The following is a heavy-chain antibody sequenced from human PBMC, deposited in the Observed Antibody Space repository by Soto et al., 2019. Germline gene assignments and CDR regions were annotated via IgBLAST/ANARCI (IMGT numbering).Heavy chain of an antibody. J-gene: IGHJ6*02. Sequence: SETLSLTCTVSGGSISSTDHYWGWVRQPPGKGLEWLGSIYFAGSTFHNPALKSRATISVDTSRNQFSLRLTTVTASDTTVYYCARLVFHCLRGSCDDYSFYGLDVWGQGTTVTVSS. CDR3: ARLVFHCLRGSCDDYSFYGLDV. V-gene: IGHV4-39*01. CDR2: IYFAGST. CDR1: GGSISSTDHY. D-gene: IGHD2-15*01.